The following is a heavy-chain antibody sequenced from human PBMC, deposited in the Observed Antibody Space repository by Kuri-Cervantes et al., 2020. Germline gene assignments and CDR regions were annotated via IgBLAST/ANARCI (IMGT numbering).Heavy chain of an antibody. D-gene: IGHD3-10*01. V-gene: IGHV3-30*18. CDR2: ISYDGSNK. J-gene: IGHJ4*02. CDR1: GFTFSSYA. CDR3: AKGIGYYYGSGSYYKRSDANFGFDY. Sequence: GGSLRLSCAASGFTFSSYAMSWVRQAPGKGLEWVAVISYDGSNKYYADSVKGRFTISRDNSKNTLYLQMNSLRAEDTAVYYCAKGIGYYYGSGSYYKRSDANFGFDYWGQGTLVTVSS.